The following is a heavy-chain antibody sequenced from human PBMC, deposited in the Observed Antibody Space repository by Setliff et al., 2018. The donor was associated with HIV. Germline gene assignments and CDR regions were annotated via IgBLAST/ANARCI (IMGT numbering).Heavy chain of an antibody. J-gene: IGHJ4*02. CDR3: ARMDPRLTYNDY. D-gene: IGHD1-1*01. V-gene: IGHV4-39*01. CDR2: FYDGGST. CDR1: GGSISRSDYY. Sequence: LSLTCTVSGGSISRSDYYWGWIRQPPGKRLEWIGSFYDGGSTYYNPSLKSRVTISVDTSKNQFSLNLSSLTAADTAVYYCARMDPRLTYNDYWGQGTLVTVSS.